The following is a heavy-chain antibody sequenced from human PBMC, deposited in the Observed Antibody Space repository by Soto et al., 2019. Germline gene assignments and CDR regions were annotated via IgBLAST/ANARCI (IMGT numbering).Heavy chain of an antibody. Sequence: QVQLVESGGGVVQPGRSLRLSCAASGFTFSSYGMHWVRQAPGKGLEWVAVIWSDGSNKYYADSVKGRFTISRDKSKNTLYLQMNSLRAEDAAVYYCAREGDYGSGSYYSLDYWGQGTLVTVSS. V-gene: IGHV3-33*01. D-gene: IGHD3-10*01. CDR3: AREGDYGSGSYYSLDY. CDR1: GFTFSSYG. CDR2: IWSDGSNK. J-gene: IGHJ4*02.